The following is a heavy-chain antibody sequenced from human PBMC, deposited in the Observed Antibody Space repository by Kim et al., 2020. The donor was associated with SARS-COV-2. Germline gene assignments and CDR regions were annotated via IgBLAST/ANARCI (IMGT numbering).Heavy chain of an antibody. CDR1: GYTLTELS. CDR2: FDPEDGET. J-gene: IGHJ4*02. Sequence: ASVKVSCKVSGYTLTELSMHWVRQAPGKGLEWMGGFDPEDGETIYAQKFQGRVTMTEDTSTDTAYMELSSLRSEDTAVYYCATPSRIAARLSFGRGPSFDYWGQGTLVTVSS. D-gene: IGHD6-6*01. CDR3: ATPSRIAARLSFGRGPSFDY. V-gene: IGHV1-24*01.